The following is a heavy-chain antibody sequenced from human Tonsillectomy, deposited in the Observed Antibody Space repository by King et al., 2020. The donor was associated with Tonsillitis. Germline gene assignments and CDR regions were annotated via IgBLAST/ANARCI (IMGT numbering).Heavy chain of an antibody. J-gene: IGHJ6*02. CDR3: AREGYTAYDCRPAGMDV. V-gene: IGHV3-74*01. D-gene: IGHD5-12*01. CDR2: INTDGSSI. CDR1: GFTFRNYW. Sequence: VQLVESGGGLVQPGGSLRLSCTASGFTFRNYWMHWVRQAPGKGLVWVSRINTDGSSIRYADSVKGRFTISRDNAKNTLYLQMNSLRAEDTAVYYCAREGYTAYDCRPAGMDVWGQGTTVTVSS.